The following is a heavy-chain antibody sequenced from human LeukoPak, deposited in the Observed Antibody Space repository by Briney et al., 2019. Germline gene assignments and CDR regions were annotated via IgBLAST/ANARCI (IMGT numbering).Heavy chain of an antibody. CDR1: GFTFSCHA. J-gene: IGHJ4*02. CDR3: ATNGLGITVAGYVDY. Sequence: GGSLTLSCAASGFTFSCHAMHWLRQAPAKGLAWVGVISSDGSNDYDADYVKGRFTSSRYNSQNTMYLQMNSLRAEDTAVYYCATNGLGITVAGYVDYWGQGTLVTVSS. V-gene: IGHV3-30-3*01. CDR2: ISSDGSND. D-gene: IGHD6-19*01.